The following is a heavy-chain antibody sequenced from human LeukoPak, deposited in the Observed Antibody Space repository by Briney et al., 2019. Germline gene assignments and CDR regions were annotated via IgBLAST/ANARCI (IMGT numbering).Heavy chain of an antibody. J-gene: IGHJ4*02. CDR1: GYGFTSYW. Sequence: GESLKISCKGSGYGFTSYWIGWVRQMPGKGLEWMGIIYPGDSDTRYSPSFQGQVTISADKSISTAYLQWSSLKASDTAMYYCARLRKGGSGWYYFDYWGQGTLVTVSS. CDR3: ARLRKGGSGWYYFDY. CDR2: IYPGDSDT. V-gene: IGHV5-51*01. D-gene: IGHD6-19*01.